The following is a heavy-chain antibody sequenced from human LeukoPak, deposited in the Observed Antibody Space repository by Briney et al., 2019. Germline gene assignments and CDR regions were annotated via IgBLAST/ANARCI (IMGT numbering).Heavy chain of an antibody. J-gene: IGHJ4*02. Sequence: EASVKVSCKASGGTFSSYAISWVRQAPGQGLEWMGGIIPIFGTANYAQKFQGRVTITADKSTSTAYMELSSLRAEDTAVYYCARRVYYGSVFGYWGQGTLGTVSS. CDR2: IIPIFGTA. CDR3: ARRVYYGSVFGY. D-gene: IGHD3-10*01. CDR1: GGTFSSYA. V-gene: IGHV1-69*06.